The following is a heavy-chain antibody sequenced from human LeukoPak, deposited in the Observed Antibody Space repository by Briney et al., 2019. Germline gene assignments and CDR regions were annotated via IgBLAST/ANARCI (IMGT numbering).Heavy chain of an antibody. D-gene: IGHD4-11*01. J-gene: IGHJ6*03. CDR2: IYYSGST. V-gene: IGHV4-59*01. Sequence: SETLSLTCTVSGGSISSYYWSWIRQPPGKGLEWIGYIYYSGSTNYNPSLKSRVTISVDTSKNQFSLKLSSVTAADTAVYYCARERMTTVTTWENDYYYYMDVWGKGTTVTVSS. CDR1: GGSISSYY. CDR3: ARERMTTVTTWENDYYYYMDV.